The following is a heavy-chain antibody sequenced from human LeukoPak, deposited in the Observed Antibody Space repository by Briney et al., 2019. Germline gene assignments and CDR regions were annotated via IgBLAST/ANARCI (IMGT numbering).Heavy chain of an antibody. CDR1: GGSISSYY. CDR2: IYYSGST. J-gene: IGHJ2*01. D-gene: IGHD5-12*01. Sequence: SETLSLTCTVSGGSISSYYWSWIRQPPGKGLEWIGYIYYSGSTNYNPSLKSRVTISVDTSKSQFSLKLSSATAADTAVYYCARFSDYASWYFDLWGRGTLVTVSS. V-gene: IGHV4-59*08. CDR3: ARFSDYASWYFDL.